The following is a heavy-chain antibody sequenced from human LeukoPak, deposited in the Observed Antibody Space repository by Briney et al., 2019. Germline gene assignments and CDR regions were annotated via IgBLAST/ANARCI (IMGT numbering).Heavy chain of an antibody. V-gene: IGHV4-38-2*02. CDR3: ARVESSRDYYGPNWFDP. Sequence: SETLSLTCTVSGDSISSGHYWGWIRQPPGKGLEWIGSIYHSGSTYYNPSLKSRVTISVDTSKNQFSLKLSSVTAADTAMYYCARVESSRDYYGPNWFDPWGQGTLVTVSS. CDR1: GDSISSGHY. D-gene: IGHD3-10*01. CDR2: IYHSGST. J-gene: IGHJ5*02.